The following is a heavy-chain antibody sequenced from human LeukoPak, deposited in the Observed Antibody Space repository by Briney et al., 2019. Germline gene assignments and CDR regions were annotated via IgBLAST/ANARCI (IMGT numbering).Heavy chain of an antibody. CDR2: IYYSGST. D-gene: IGHD1-26*01. CDR3: ARTPRYSGNYYNAFDI. CDR1: GGSISGSGGSYY. V-gene: IGHV4-39*01. J-gene: IGHJ3*02. Sequence: SETLSLTCTVSGGSISGSGGSYYWVWIRQPPGKGLEWIGSIYYSGSTYYNPSLKSRVTISVDTSKNQFSLKLSSVTAADTAVYFCARTPRYSGNYYNAFDIWGQGTTVTVSS.